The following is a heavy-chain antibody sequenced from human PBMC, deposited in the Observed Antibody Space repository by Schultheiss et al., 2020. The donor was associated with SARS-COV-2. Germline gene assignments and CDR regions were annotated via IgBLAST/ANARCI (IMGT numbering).Heavy chain of an antibody. CDR1: GFTFTSSA. CDR2: IVVGSGNT. D-gene: IGHD3-16*02. V-gene: IGHV1-58*01. CDR3: AAVTWTSGSYRDY. J-gene: IGHJ4*02. Sequence: SVNVSCKASGFTFTSSAVQWVRQARGQRLEWIGWIVVGSGNTNYAQKFQKRVIITRDMSTSTAYMELRSLRSEDTAVYYCAAVTWTSGSYRDYWGQGTLVTVSS.